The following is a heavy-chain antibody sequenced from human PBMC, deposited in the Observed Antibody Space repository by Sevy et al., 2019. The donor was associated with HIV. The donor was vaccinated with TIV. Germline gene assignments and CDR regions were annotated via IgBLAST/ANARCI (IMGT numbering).Heavy chain of an antibody. Sequence: ASVKVSCKVSGYRLSQLSMHWVRQAPGKGLEWMGSLAPEYDETIYAQNFQGRVAMTEDTSKDTAYMELSTLRSEDTAVYYCATTKDYYESSGSPFDYCGQGTLVTVS. CDR1: GYRLSQLS. CDR2: LAPEYDET. D-gene: IGHD3-22*01. J-gene: IGHJ4*02. V-gene: IGHV1-24*01. CDR3: ATTKDYYESSGSPFDY.